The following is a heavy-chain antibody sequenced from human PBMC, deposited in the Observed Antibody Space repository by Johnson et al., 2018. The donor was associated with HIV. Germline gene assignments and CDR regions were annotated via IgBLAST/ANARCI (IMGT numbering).Heavy chain of an antibody. V-gene: IGHV3-7*03. CDR1: GFTFDDFG. CDR3: AREGTVSYGGAFDI. CDR2: IKQDGSEK. J-gene: IGHJ3*02. D-gene: IGHD4-17*01. Sequence: VQLVESGGGVQRPGGSLRLSCAASGFTFDDFGMSWVRQAPGKGLEWVANIKQDGSEKYYVDSVKGRFTISRDNAKNSLYLQMNSLRAEDTAVYYCAREGTVSYGGAFDIWGQGTMVTVSS.